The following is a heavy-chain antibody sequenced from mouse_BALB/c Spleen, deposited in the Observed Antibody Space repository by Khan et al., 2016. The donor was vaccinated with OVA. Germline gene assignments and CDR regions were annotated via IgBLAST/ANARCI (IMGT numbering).Heavy chain of an antibody. CDR2: IYPGNSDT. D-gene: IGHD2-4*01. J-gene: IGHJ2*01. Sequence: EVELVESGTVLARPGASVKMSCKASGYSFTNYWMHWVKQRPGQVLEWIGTIYPGNSDTRYNQKFKDKAKLTAVTSASTAYMDLSSLTSEDSAVYYCARSYDSFYFDYWGPGSTLTVSS. CDR1: GYSFTNYW. CDR3: ARSYDSFYFDY. V-gene: IGHV1-5*01.